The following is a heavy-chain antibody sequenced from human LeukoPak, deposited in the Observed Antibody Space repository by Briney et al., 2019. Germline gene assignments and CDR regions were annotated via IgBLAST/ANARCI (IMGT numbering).Heavy chain of an antibody. CDR2: MNPNSGNT. CDR1: GYTFTSYD. D-gene: IGHD6-13*01. V-gene: IGHV1-8*01. Sequence: GASVKVSCKASGYTFTSYDINWVRQATGQGLEWMGWMNPNSGNTGYAQKFQGRVTMTRNTSISTAYMELSSLRSEDTAVYYCARHVRVIAAYDYWGQGTLVTVSS. J-gene: IGHJ4*02. CDR3: ARHVRVIAAYDY.